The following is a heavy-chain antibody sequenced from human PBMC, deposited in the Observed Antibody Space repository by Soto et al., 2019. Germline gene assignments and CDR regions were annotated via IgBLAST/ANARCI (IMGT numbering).Heavy chain of an antibody. CDR2: ISYSGRT. D-gene: IGHD3-3*01. V-gene: IGHV4-39*01. Sequence: PSETLSLTCTVSGGSISSSSYYWGWIRQPPGKGLEWIGSISYSGRTYDNPSLKSRVTISVDTSKNQFSLKLSSVTAADTAVYYCARHLALSYDFWSGYYPAFDYWGQGTLVTVSS. J-gene: IGHJ4*02. CDR1: GGSISSSSYY. CDR3: ARHLALSYDFWSGYYPAFDY.